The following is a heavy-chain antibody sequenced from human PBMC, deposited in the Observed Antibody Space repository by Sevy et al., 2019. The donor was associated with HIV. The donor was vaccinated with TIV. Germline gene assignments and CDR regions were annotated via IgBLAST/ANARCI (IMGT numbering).Heavy chain of an antibody. V-gene: IGHV5-51*01. CDR1: GYNFASYW. D-gene: IGHD2-21*01. J-gene: IGHJ4*02. Sequence: GESLKISCKGSGYNFASYWIGWVRQMPGKGLEWVGIVYPGDSNPKYGPSFEGQVTMSADKSISTAYLRWGSLKASDTAIYYCAGHDVWPAYYFDSWGQGTLVTVSS. CDR3: AGHDVWPAYYFDS. CDR2: VYPGDSNP.